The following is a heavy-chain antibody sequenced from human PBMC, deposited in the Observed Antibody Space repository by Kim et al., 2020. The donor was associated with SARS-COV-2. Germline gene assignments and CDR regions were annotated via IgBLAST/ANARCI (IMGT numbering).Heavy chain of an antibody. J-gene: IGHJ4*02. Sequence: SETLSLTCTVSGGSMSSYYWSWIRQPPGKGLEWIGYIYYSGSTNYNPSLKSRVTISIDTSRNQFSLQLSSVTAADTAVYYCAGRSGSYYRGHDYWGQGTLVTVSS. CDR3: AGRSGSYYRGHDY. D-gene: IGHD1-26*01. CDR2: IYYSGST. CDR1: GGSMSSYY. V-gene: IGHV4-59*13.